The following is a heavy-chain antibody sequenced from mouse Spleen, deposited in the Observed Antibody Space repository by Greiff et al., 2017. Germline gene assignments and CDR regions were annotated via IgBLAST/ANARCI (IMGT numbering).Heavy chain of an antibody. CDR1: GFTFSSYA. Sequence: DVKLVESGGGLVKPGGSLKLSCAASGFTFSSYAMSWVRQTPEKRLEWVATISSGGRYTYYPDSVKGRFTISGDNAKNTLYLQMSSLRSEDTAMYYCARHYYGSRGYYYAMDYWGQGTSVTVSS. J-gene: IGHJ4*01. V-gene: IGHV5-9-3*01. CDR2: ISSGGRYT. CDR3: ARHYYGSRGYYYAMDY. D-gene: IGHD1-1*01.